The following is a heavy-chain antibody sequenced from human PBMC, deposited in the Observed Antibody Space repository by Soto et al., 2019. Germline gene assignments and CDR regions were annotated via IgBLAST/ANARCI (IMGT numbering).Heavy chain of an antibody. D-gene: IGHD6-6*01. Sequence: QVQLQESGPGLVKPSQTLSLTCTVSGGSISSGGYYWSWIRQHPGKGLEWIGYIYYSGSTYYNPSRKSRFTVSVDTAKNHSSLKLSSVTAAATAVYYGARDSSSPAGKAGPRAAFEIWGQGTMVTVSS. CDR2: IYYSGST. CDR1: GGSISSGGYY. V-gene: IGHV4-31*03. J-gene: IGHJ3*02. CDR3: ARDSSSPAGKAGPRAAFEI.